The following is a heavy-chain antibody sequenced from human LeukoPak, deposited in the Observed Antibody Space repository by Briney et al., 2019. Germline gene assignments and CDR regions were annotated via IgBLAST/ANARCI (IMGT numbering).Heavy chain of an antibody. D-gene: IGHD6-13*01. CDR2: IYYSGST. CDR3: ARGCSAGTPHNWFDP. J-gene: IGHJ5*02. Sequence: SETLSLTCTVSNGSIGFYFWSWIRQPAGKGLEWIGYIYYSGSTNYNPSLKSRVTISVDTSKNQSSLKPSSVTAADTAVYYCARGCSAGTPHNWFDPWGQGTLVTVSS. V-gene: IGHV4-59*01. CDR1: NGSIGFYF.